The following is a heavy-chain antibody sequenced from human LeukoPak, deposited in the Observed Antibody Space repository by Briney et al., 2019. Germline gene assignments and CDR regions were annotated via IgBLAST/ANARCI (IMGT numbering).Heavy chain of an antibody. D-gene: IGHD3-10*02. J-gene: IGHJ4*02. CDR1: GFIFSSYD. CDR2: ISGSGSST. Sequence: PGGSLRLSCAASGFIFSSYDMSWIRQAPGKVLEWVSYISGSGSSTYYADSVKGRFTISRDNSRNTLYLQMNSMRVDDTAVYYCARDLCWGCFDDWGQGNLVTVSS. CDR3: ARDLCWGCFDD. V-gene: IGHV3-23*01.